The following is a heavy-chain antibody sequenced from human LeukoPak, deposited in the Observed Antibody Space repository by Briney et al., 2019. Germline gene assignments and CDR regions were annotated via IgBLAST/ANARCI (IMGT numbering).Heavy chain of an antibody. V-gene: IGHV2-5*02. CDR3: AHRLSATAARFDY. Sequence: CGPTLLNPTQPLTLTCTISGISLSTSRVGVGWIRQPPGKALVWLALIYWDDTKYYSLSLKSRLTITKDTSKNQVVLRMTNMDPVDTATYYCAHRLSATAARFDYWGQGTLVTVSS. D-gene: IGHD6-13*01. J-gene: IGHJ4*02. CDR1: GISLSTSRVG. CDR2: IYWDDTK.